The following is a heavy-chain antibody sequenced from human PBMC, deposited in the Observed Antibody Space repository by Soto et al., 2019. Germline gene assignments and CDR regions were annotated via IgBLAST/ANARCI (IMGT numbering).Heavy chain of an antibody. D-gene: IGHD1-26*01. V-gene: IGHV1-69*01. CDR1: GGTFDNFI. CDR2: IVPMLGTL. CDR3: ARNGTYSSSLSQYSGMDV. Sequence: QVQLVQSGAEVKEPGSSVRVSYKASGGTFDNFIMNWVRQTPGRGLEWMGGIVPMLGTLTYAEKFKGRVTISATGSTSTMYMEVTSLRSEDTAIYYCARNGTYSSSLSQYSGMDVWGQGTTVTVSS. J-gene: IGHJ6*02.